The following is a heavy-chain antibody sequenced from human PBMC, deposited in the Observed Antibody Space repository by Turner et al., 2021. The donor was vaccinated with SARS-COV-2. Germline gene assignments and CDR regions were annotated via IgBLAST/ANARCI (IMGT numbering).Heavy chain of an antibody. J-gene: IGHJ4*02. CDR1: GFTFSSYA. Sequence: EAQLVESGGGLVQPGGSLRLSCSASGFTFSSYAMHWVRQTPGKGREYVSAISSNGGSTYNADSVKGRFTISRDNSKNTLYLQMSSLTAEDTAVYYYVKGAYWGQGTLVTVSS. CDR3: VKGAY. CDR2: ISSNGGST. V-gene: IGHV3-64D*06.